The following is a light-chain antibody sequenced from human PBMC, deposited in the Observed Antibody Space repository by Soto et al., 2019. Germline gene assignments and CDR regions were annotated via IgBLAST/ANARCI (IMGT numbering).Light chain of an antibody. CDR1: QSVSNN. V-gene: IGKV3-15*01. CDR3: QQYDSWPPYT. CDR2: GAS. Sequence: EMVMTQSPATLSVSPGERATLSCRASQSVSNNLAWYQQKPGQAPRLLIYGASTRATGIPARFSGSGSGTEFSLPISGLQSEDFAVYYCQQYDSWPPYTFGQGTKLEL. J-gene: IGKJ2*01.